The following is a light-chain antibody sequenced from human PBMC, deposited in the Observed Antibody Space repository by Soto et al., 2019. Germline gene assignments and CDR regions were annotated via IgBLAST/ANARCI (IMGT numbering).Light chain of an antibody. CDR3: QQRSNWPPYT. CDR1: QGVSNY. J-gene: IGKJ2*01. Sequence: EIVLTQSPATLSLSPGERATFSCRASQGVSNYLAWYQQKPGQAPRLLIYDASNRATGVPARFSGSGSGTDFTLTISSLEPEDFAVYYCQQRSNWPPYTFGQGTKLEIK. CDR2: DAS. V-gene: IGKV3-11*01.